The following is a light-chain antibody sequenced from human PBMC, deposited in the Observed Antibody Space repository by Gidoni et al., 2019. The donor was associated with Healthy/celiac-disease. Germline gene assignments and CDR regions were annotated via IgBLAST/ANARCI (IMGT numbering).Light chain of an antibody. CDR1: QSVSSY. CDR2: DAS. CDR3: QQSRKWPQT. V-gene: IGKV3-11*01. J-gene: IGKJ1*01. Sequence: EIVFTQSPATLSLSPGERATLSCRASQSVSSYLAGYQQKPGQAPRLLIYDASNRATGIPARFSGSGSVTDCTLTISRLEPEDFAVYYCQQSRKWPQTFGQXTKVEIE.